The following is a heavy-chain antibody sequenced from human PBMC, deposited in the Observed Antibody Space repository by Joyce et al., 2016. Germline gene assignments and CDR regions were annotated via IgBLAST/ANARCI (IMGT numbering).Heavy chain of an antibody. J-gene: IGHJ4*02. Sequence: GSGGGVVQPGRSLRLSCAASGFNLSSYGMHWVRQAPGKGLEWVAVISDDGTRKHYADSVKGRFTVSRDNSKNTLYLQMDTLRVEDTALYFGAKDLGGSGHDWEDAYLFDSWGQGTLVTVSS. CDR1: GFNLSSYG. CDR2: ISDDGTRK. V-gene: IGHV3-30*18. CDR3: AKDLGGSGHDWEDAYLFDS. D-gene: IGHD3-16*01.